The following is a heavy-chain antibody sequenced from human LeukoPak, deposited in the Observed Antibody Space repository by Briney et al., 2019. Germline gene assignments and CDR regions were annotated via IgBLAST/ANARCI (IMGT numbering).Heavy chain of an antibody. CDR3: ARDIGYSYGLDDY. Sequence: ASVKVSCKASGYTFTGYYMHWVRQAPGQGLGWMGWINPNSGGTNYAQKFQGRVTMTRDTSISTAYMELSRLRSDDTAVYYCARDIGYSYGLDDYWGQGTLVTVSS. D-gene: IGHD5-18*01. CDR1: GYTFTGYY. V-gene: IGHV1-2*02. J-gene: IGHJ4*02. CDR2: INPNSGGT.